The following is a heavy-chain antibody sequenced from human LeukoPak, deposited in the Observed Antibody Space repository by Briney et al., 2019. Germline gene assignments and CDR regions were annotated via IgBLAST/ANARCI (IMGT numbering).Heavy chain of an antibody. J-gene: IGHJ4*02. CDR1: GGTFSSYA. CDR2: IIPIFGTA. V-gene: IGHV1-69*05. Sequence: GSSVKVSCKASGGTFSSYAISWVRQAPGQGLEWMGGIIPIFGTANYAQKFQGRVTITTDESTSTAYMELSSLRSEDTAVYYWARGWDSSSSFDYWGQGTLVTVSS. CDR3: ARGWDSSSSFDY. D-gene: IGHD6-6*01.